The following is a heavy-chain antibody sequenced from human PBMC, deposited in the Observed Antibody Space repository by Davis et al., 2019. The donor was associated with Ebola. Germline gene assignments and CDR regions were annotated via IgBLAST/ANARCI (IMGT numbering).Heavy chain of an antibody. CDR1: GGSISSSSYY. Sequence: SETLSLTCTVSGGSISSSSYYWGWIRQPPGKGLEWIGSIYYSGSTYYNPSLKSRVTISVDTSKNQFSLKLSSVTAADTAVYYCARGGTTGTSYWGQGTLVTVSS. CDR2: IYYSGST. CDR3: ARGGTTGTSY. J-gene: IGHJ4*02. D-gene: IGHD1-1*01. V-gene: IGHV4-39*01.